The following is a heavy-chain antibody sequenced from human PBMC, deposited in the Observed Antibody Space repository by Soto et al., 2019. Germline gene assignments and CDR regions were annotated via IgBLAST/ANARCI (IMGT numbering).Heavy chain of an antibody. Sequence: ASVKVSCKASGYAFTSYGISWVRQAPGQGLEWMGWISAYNGNTNYAQKLQGRVTMTTDTSTSTAYMELRSLRSDDTAVDYGERVGSGGSCXSPIPVRCDRYFDLWGRDTLVTVSS. V-gene: IGHV1-18*01. D-gene: IGHD2-15*01. CDR3: ERVGSGGSCXSPIPVRCDRYFDL. J-gene: IGHJ2*01. CDR2: ISAYNGNT. CDR1: GYAFTSYG.